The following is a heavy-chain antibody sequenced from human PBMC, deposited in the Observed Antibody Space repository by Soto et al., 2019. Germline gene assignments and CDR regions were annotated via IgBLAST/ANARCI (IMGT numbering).Heavy chain of an antibody. D-gene: IGHD2-21*02. V-gene: IGHV3-73*01. Sequence: GGSLRLSCAASGFTFSGSAMHWVRQASGKGLEWVGRIRSKANSYATAYAASVKGRFTISRDDSKNTAYLQMHSLKTEDTAVYYCTSDFVEYCGGDCFPWGQGTLVTVSS. J-gene: IGHJ5*02. CDR1: GFTFSGSA. CDR2: IRSKANSYAT. CDR3: TSDFVEYCGGDCFP.